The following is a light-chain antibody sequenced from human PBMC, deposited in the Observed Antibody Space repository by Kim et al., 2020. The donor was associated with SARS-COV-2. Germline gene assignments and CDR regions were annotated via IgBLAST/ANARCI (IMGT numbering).Light chain of an antibody. CDR3: MQGTHWPYS. V-gene: IGKV2-30*01. J-gene: IGKJ2*03. CDR2: KVS. CDR1: QSLVYSDGNTY. Sequence: QPATLSCRSRQSLVYSDGNTYLHWFQQRPGQSPRRLIYKVSNRDSGVPDRFSGSGSGTDFTLTINRVEAEDVAVYYCMQGTHWPYSFGLGTKLEI.